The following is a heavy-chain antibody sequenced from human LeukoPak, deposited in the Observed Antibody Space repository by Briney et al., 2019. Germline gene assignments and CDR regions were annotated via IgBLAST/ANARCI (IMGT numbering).Heavy chain of an antibody. Sequence: ASVKVSCKASGYTFTGYYMHWVRQAPGQGLERMGWINPNSGGTNYAQKFQGRVTMTRDTSTSTAYMELSRLTSDDTAVYYCARRLGAGTTLGYWGQGTLVTVSS. V-gene: IGHV1-2*02. CDR2: INPNSGGT. CDR1: GYTFTGYY. J-gene: IGHJ4*02. CDR3: ARRLGAGTTLGY. D-gene: IGHD1-1*01.